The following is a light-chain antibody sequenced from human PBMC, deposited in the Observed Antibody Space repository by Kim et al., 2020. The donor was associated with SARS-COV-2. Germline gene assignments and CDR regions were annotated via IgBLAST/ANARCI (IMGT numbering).Light chain of an antibody. CDR3: QKLNSYPRLT. Sequence: DIQLTQSPSFLSASVGDRVTITCRASQGISSYLAWYQQKPGKAPKLLIYAASTLQSVVPSRFSGSGSGTEFTLTISSLQPEDFATYYCQKLNSYPRLTFGGGTKVDIK. CDR2: AAS. CDR1: QGISSY. J-gene: IGKJ4*01. V-gene: IGKV1-9*01.